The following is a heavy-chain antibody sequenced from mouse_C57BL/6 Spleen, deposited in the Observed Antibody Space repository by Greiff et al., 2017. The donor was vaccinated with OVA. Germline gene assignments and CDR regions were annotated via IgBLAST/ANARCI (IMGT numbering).Heavy chain of an antibody. Sequence: EVQLQESGPGLVKPSQSLSLTCSVTGYSITSGYYWNWIRQFPGNKLEWMGYISYDGSNNYNPSLKNRISITRDTSKNQFFLKLNSVTTEDTATYYCASEHWDYFDYWGQGTTLTVSS. V-gene: IGHV3-6*01. CDR1: GYSITSGYY. CDR2: ISYDGSN. D-gene: IGHD4-1*01. CDR3: ASEHWDYFDY. J-gene: IGHJ2*01.